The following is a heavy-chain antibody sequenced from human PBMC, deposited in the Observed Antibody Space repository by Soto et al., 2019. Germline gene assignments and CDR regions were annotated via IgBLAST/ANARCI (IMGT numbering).Heavy chain of an antibody. D-gene: IGHD1-7*01. CDR1: GYTFTSYD. CDR3: ARDRTGTTSNWFDP. CDR2: MNPNSGNT. J-gene: IGHJ5*02. Sequence: QVQLVQSGAEVKKPGASVKVSCKASGYTFTSYDINWVRQATGHGLEWMGWMNPNSGNTVYAQKFQGRVTMTRDTSISTAYMELSSLRSEDTAVYYCARDRTGTTSNWFDPWGQGTLVTVSS. V-gene: IGHV1-8*01.